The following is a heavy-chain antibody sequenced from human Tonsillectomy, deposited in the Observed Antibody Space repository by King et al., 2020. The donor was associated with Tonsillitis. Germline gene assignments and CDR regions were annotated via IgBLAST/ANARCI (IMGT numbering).Heavy chain of an antibody. V-gene: IGHV5-51*01. J-gene: IGHJ4*02. Sequence: QLVQSGAEVKKPGESLTISCKGSEDTFPNYWIGWVRQMPGKGLEWMGIIYPGDSDTRYSPSFQGQVTISADKSIHTAYLQWSSLKASDTAMYYCARRVAYGSGSHYSFPRLYYFDYWGQGTLVTVSS. D-gene: IGHD3-10*01. CDR3: ARRVAYGSGSHYSFPRLYYFDY. CDR2: IYPGDSDT. CDR1: EDTFPNYW.